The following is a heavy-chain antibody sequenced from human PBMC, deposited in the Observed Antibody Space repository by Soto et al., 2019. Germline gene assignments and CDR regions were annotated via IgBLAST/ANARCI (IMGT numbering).Heavy chain of an antibody. V-gene: IGHV4-59*11. CDR3: ARLRTTFDI. Sequence: SETLSLTCTVSNGSISSHYWSWIRQPPGKGLEWIGYIYSSGSTIYSPSLRSRVTISVDTSKNQFSLKLSSVTAADTVVYYCARLRTTFDIWGQGTLVTVSS. D-gene: IGHD3-10*01. CDR1: NGSISSHY. CDR2: IYSSGST. J-gene: IGHJ3*02.